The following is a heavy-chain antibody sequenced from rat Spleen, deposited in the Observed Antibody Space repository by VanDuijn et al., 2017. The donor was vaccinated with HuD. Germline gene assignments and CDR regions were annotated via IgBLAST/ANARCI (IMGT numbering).Heavy chain of an antibody. CDR1: GFNFNDYW. D-gene: IGHD5-1*01. CDR2: INKDSRTI. Sequence: EVKLVESGGGLVQPGRSLKLSCAASGFNFNDYWMGWVRQAPGKGLEWIGEINKDSRTIKYTPSLKDKFTISRDNAQNTLYLQMDSLRSEDTATYYCAKHGAGSSLYYFEYWGQGVMVTVST. CDR3: AKHGAGSSLYYFEY. J-gene: IGHJ2*01. V-gene: IGHV4-2*01.